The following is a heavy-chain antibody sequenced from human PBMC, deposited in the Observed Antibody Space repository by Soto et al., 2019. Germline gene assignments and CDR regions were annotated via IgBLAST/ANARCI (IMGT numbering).Heavy chain of an antibody. J-gene: IGHJ4*02. CDR1: GFTFSRFE. CDR3: TRGPRPTSIGTGAF. CDR2: ISSSGSTA. V-gene: IGHV3-48*03. D-gene: IGHD3-10*01. Sequence: GGSLRLSCAASGFTFSRFELHWVRQAPGKGLEWISYISSSGSTAYYASSVEGRFTISRDNANNSVYLQMDSLRAEDTALYYCTRGPRPTSIGTGAFWGQGTLVTVSS.